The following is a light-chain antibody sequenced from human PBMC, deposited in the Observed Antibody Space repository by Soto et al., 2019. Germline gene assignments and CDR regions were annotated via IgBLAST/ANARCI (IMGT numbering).Light chain of an antibody. CDR3: HQTFSTPHT. CDR2: GAS. Sequence: DIQMTQSPSSLSASVGDRVTITCRASQNIDNYVTWCQQKPGKAPNLLIYGASSLQSGVPSRFSGSGSGTDFTLTISSLQPEDFATYYCHQTFSTPHTFGQGTKLEI. CDR1: QNIDNY. V-gene: IGKV1-39*01. J-gene: IGKJ2*01.